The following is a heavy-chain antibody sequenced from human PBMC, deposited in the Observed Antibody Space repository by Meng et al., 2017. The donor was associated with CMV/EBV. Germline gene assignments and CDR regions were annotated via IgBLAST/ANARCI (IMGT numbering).Heavy chain of an antibody. CDR1: GGTFSSYA. CDR3: ASGYDYFDS. CDR2: IIPIFGTE. D-gene: IGHD5-12*01. Sequence: SVKVSRKASGGTFSSYAISWVRQAPGQGLEWMGGIIPIFGTEKYAQKFQGRVTITTDKSTSTAYMELSSLRSEDTAVYSCASGYDYFDSWGQGTLVTVSS. J-gene: IGHJ4*02. V-gene: IGHV1-69*05.